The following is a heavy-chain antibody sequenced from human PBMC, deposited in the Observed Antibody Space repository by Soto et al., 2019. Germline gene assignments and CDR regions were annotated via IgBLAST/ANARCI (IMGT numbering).Heavy chain of an antibody. J-gene: IGHJ4*02. D-gene: IGHD1-20*01. CDR2: ISSDGKNK. CDR3: AGGTPIISGTTGGY. CDR1: GITLSSYA. V-gene: IGHV3-30*04. Sequence: QVQLVESGGGVVQPGTSLRLSCEGSGITLSSYAMHWVRQAPGKGLEWVAVISSDGKNKYYADSVKDRFSISRDSSKNAMYLQVNSLRTEDTAVYYCAGGTPIISGTTGGYWGQGTLVTVSS.